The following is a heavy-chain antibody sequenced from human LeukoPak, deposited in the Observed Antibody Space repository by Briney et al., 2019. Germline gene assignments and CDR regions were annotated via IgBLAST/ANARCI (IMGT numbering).Heavy chain of an antibody. CDR3: ARDLIGSYRWFDP. D-gene: IGHD1-26*01. CDR1: GGSISSGGYY. Sequence: SQTLSLTCTVSGGSISSGGYYWSWIRQPPGKGLEWIGYIYHSGSTYYNPSLKSRVTISVDRSKNQFSLKLSSVTAADTAVYYCARDLIGSYRWFDPWGQGTLVTVSS. J-gene: IGHJ5*02. V-gene: IGHV4-30-2*01. CDR2: IYHSGST.